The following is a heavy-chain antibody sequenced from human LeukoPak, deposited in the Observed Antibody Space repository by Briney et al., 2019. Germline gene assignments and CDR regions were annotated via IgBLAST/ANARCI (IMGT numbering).Heavy chain of an antibody. CDR2: INPDSGGT. CDR3: ARAAGPSSSDTYYDFWSGYPLFDY. Sequence: GASVKVSCKASGYTFTGYYIHWVRQAPGQGLECVGWINPDSGGTNYAQKFQGRVTMTRDTSISTAYMELSRLRSDDTAVYYCARAAGPSSSDTYYDFWSGYPLFDYWGQGTLVTVSS. CDR1: GYTFTGYY. V-gene: IGHV1-2*02. D-gene: IGHD3-3*01. J-gene: IGHJ4*02.